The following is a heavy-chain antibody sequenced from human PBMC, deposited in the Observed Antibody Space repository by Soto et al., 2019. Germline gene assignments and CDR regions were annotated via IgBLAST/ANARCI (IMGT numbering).Heavy chain of an antibody. CDR2: INPNRGGT. CDR1: RYPFTGHY. CDR3: ARVAVGTSYSSRYYDY. V-gene: IGHV1-2*04. D-gene: IGHD6-13*01. Sequence: ASVKVSCKASRYPFTGHYMHWVRQAPGQGLEWMGWINPNRGGTNYAQKFQGWVTMTRDTSISTAYMELSRLRSDDTAVYYCARVAVGTSYSSRYYDYWGQGTLVTVSS. J-gene: IGHJ4*02.